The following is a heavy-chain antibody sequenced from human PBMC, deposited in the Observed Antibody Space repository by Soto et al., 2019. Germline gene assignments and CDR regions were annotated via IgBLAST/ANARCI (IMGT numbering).Heavy chain of an antibody. CDR3: ARGVSSGWYRGYYFDY. V-gene: IGHV1-18*01. CDR1: CYTITSYG. J-gene: IGHJ4*02. Sequence: ASVKVSCKASCYTITSYGISWVRQATGQGLEWMGWISAYNGNTNYAQKLQGRVTMTTDTSTSTAYMELRSLRSDDTAVYYCARGVSSGWYRGYYFDYWGQGTLVTVSS. D-gene: IGHD6-19*01. CDR2: ISAYNGNT.